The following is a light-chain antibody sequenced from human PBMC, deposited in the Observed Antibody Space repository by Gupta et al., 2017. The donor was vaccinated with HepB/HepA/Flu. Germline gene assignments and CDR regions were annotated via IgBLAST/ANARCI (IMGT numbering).Light chain of an antibody. CDR1: SSNIGNNY. J-gene: IGLJ3*02. CDR3: GTWDTSLSAWV. CDR2: DNT. Sequence: QSVLTQPPSVSAAPGQKVTISCSGSSSNIGNNYVSWYQQIPGTAPKLLIFDNTKRPSGIPDRFSGSKSCTSATLDITGLQTGDEADYYCGTWDTSLSAWVFGGGTQVTVL. V-gene: IGLV1-51*01.